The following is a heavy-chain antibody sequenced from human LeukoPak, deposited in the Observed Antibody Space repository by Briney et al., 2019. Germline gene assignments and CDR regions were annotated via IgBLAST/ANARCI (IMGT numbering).Heavy chain of an antibody. Sequence: ASVKVSCKASGYTFTSYDINWVRQATGQGLEWMGWMNPNSGNTGYAQKFQGRVTMTRNTSISTAYMELSSLRSEDTAVYYCARGGYFDWLLNFYYYYYMDVWGKGTTVTISS. D-gene: IGHD3-9*01. V-gene: IGHV1-8*01. J-gene: IGHJ6*03. CDR2: MNPNSGNT. CDR3: ARGGYFDWLLNFYYYYYMDV. CDR1: GYTFTSYD.